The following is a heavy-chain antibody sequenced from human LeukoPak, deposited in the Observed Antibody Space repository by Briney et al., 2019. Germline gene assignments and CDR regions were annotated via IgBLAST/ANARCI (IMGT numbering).Heavy chain of an antibody. V-gene: IGHV3-9*01. Sequence: GGSLRLASAASGFTFDNYAMHWVRQAPGKGLEWVSCTRRNSGRIGYADSVKGRFTISRDNAKNSLYLQMNSLRAEDTALYYCAKGYCSSTSCYAGVYYYYYMDVWGKGTTVTVSS. CDR1: GFTFDNYA. D-gene: IGHD2-2*01. CDR3: AKGYCSSTSCYAGVYYYYYMDV. J-gene: IGHJ6*03. CDR2: TRRNSGRI.